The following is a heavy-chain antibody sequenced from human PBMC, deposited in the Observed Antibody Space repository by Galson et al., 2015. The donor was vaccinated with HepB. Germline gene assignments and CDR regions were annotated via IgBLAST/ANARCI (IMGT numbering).Heavy chain of an antibody. CDR1: GYTLTELS. Sequence: SVKVSCKVSGYTLTELSMHWVRQAPGKGLEWMGGFDPEDGETIYAQKFQGRVTMTEDTSTDTAYMELSSLRSEDTAVYYCATLPPHITMVRGAILSEYFQHWGQGTLVTVSS. V-gene: IGHV1-24*01. CDR2: FDPEDGET. J-gene: IGHJ1*01. CDR3: ATLPPHITMVRGAILSEYFQH. D-gene: IGHD3-10*01.